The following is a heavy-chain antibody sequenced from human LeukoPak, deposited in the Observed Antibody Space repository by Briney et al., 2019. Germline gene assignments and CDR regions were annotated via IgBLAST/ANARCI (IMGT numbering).Heavy chain of an antibody. J-gene: IGHJ5*02. CDR1: GGSISSGGYY. Sequence: SETLSLTCTVSGGSISSGGYYWSWIRQHPGKGLEWIGYIYYSGSTYYNPSLKSRVTISVDTSKNQFSLKLSSVAAADTAVYYCARLAGYGGLAWFDPWGQGTLVTVSS. CDR3: ARLAGYGGLAWFDP. V-gene: IGHV4-31*03. D-gene: IGHD5-12*01. CDR2: IYYSGST.